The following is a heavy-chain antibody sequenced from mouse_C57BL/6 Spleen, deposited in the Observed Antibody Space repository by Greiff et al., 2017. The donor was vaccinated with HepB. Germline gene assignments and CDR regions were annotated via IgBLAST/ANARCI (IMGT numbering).Heavy chain of an antibody. Sequence: EVQRVESGEGLVKPGGSLKLSCAASGFTFSSYAMSWVRQTPEKRLEWVAYISSGGDYIYYADTVKGRFTISRDNARNTLYLQMSSLKSEDTAMYYCTRVLLRYYAMDYWGQGTSVTVSS. J-gene: IGHJ4*01. CDR2: ISSGGDYI. V-gene: IGHV5-9-1*02. D-gene: IGHD1-1*01. CDR1: GFTFSSYA. CDR3: TRVLLRYYAMDY.